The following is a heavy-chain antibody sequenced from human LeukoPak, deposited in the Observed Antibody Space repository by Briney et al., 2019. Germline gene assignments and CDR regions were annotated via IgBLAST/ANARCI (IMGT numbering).Heavy chain of an antibody. Sequence: SETLSLTCAVYGGSFSGYYWSWIRQPPGKGLEWIGEINHSGSTNYNPSLKSRVTISVDTSKNQFSLKLSSVTAADTAVYYCARLGRYCGGDCWGGYYFDYWGQGTLDTVSS. J-gene: IGHJ4*02. CDR1: GGSFSGYY. D-gene: IGHD2-21*02. CDR3: ARLGRYCGGDCWGGYYFDY. V-gene: IGHV4-34*01. CDR2: INHSGST.